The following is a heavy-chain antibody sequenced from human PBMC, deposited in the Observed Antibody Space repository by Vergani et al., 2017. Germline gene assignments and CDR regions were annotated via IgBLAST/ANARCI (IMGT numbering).Heavy chain of an antibody. V-gene: IGHV3-33*01. CDR3: ARDLRLLYNRFDP. D-gene: IGHD1-14*01. J-gene: IGHJ5*02. CDR1: GFTFNQYS. Sequence: QVQLVESGGGVVQPGRSLRLSCAASGFTFNQYSMHWVRQAPSKGLEWVAVTWYDGNNKQYADSVKGRFTISRDNSKSTMYLQMNSLRDEDTGVYYCARDLRLLYNRFDPWGQGTLVTVSS. CDR2: TWYDGNNK.